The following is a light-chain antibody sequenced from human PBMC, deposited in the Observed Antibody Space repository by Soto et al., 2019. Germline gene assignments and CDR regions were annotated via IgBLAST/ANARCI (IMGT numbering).Light chain of an antibody. Sequence: EIVLTQSPGTLSLSPGERATLSCSASQSVTKNFLAWYQQKPGQPPRLLIYDAFNRTTGIQYRFSGSGSGTDFTLTISRLEHDDFAVSYCHHCSHSPLSFGQGTKVEIK. CDR3: HHCSHSPLS. V-gene: IGKV3-20*01. J-gene: IGKJ1*01. CDR1: QSVTKNF. CDR2: DAF.